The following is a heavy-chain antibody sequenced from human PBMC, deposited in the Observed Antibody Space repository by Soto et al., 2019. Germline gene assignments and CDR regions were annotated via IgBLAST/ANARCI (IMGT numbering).Heavy chain of an antibody. V-gene: IGHV3-15*01. J-gene: IGHJ4*02. CDR3: TTTIVQNDCGDMGLDY. D-gene: IGHD4-17*01. CDR2: IKSKTDGGTT. Sequence: GGSLRLSCAASGFTFSNAWMSWVRQAPGKGLEWVGRIKSKTDGGTTDYAAPVKGRFTISRDDSKNTLYLQMNSPKAEDTAVNYFTTTIVQNDCGDMGLDYWGQGHLVTVSS. CDR1: GFTFSNAW.